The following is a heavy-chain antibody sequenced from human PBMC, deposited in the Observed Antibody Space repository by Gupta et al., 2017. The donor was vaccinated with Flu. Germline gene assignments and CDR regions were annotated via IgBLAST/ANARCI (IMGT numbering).Heavy chain of an antibody. CDR3: ARGQLRFRSDYYGMDV. CDR2: IKQDGSEK. CDR1: GFTFSSYW. Sequence: EVQLVESGGGLVQPGGSLRLSCAASGFTFSSYWMSWVRQAPGKGLEWVANIKQDGSEKYYVDSVKGRFTISRDNAKNSLYLQMNSLRAEDTAVYYCARGQLRFRSDYYGMDVWGQGTTVTVSS. D-gene: IGHD3-3*01. J-gene: IGHJ6*02. V-gene: IGHV3-7*01.